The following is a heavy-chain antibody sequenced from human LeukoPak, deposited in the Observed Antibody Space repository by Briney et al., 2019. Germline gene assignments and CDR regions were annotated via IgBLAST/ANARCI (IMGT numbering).Heavy chain of an antibody. D-gene: IGHD1-26*01. Sequence: GASVKVSCKASGYTFISYDINWVRQATGQGLEWMGWMNPNSGNTGYAQKFQGRVTMTRNTSISTAYMELSSLRSEDTAVYYCARGKRWELSVAYWGQGTLVTVSS. CDR3: ARGKRWELSVAY. J-gene: IGHJ4*02. V-gene: IGHV1-8*01. CDR2: MNPNSGNT. CDR1: GYTFISYD.